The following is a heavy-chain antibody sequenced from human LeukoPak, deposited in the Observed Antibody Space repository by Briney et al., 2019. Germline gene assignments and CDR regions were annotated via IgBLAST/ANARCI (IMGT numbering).Heavy chain of an antibody. CDR3: ARGGAAAGTFDY. V-gene: IGHV4-30-2*01. D-gene: IGHD6-13*01. J-gene: IGHJ4*02. CDR1: GGSISSGGYS. CDR2: IYHSGST. Sequence: PSQTLSLTCAVSGGSISSGGYSWSWIRQPPGKGLEWIGYIYHSGSTYYNPSLKSRVTISVDRSKNQFSLKLSSVTAADTAVYYCARGGAAAGTFDYWGQGTLVTVSS.